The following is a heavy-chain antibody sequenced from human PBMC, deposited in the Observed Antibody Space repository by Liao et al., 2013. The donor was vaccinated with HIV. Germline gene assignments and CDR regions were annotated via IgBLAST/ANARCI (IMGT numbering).Heavy chain of an antibody. CDR1: GDSIGNSNSF. CDR3: ARSFGSGDMDV. Sequence: QLQLQESGPGLVKPSETLSLTCTVSGDSIGNSNSFWGWIRQPPGKGLEWIGEINHSGSTYYNPSLKSRVTISVDTSKNQVSLKVSSVTAADTAVYYCARSFGSGDMDVWGKGTTVTVSS. V-gene: IGHV4-39*07. D-gene: IGHD3-10*01. CDR2: INHSGST. J-gene: IGHJ6*03.